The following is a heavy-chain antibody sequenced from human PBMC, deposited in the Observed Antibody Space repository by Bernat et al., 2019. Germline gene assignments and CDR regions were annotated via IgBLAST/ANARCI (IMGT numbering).Heavy chain of an antibody. CDR2: ISISSSYK. D-gene: IGHD3-22*01. J-gene: IGHJ4*02. V-gene: IGHV3-21*01. CDR1: GFTFSSYS. Sequence: EVQLVESGGGLVKPGGSLRLSCAASGFTFSSYSMNWVRQAPGKGLEWVSFISISSSYKYYADSVKGRFTISRDNAKNSLYLQMNSLRAEDTAVYYFARGGGDSSGYAPTTFDYWGQGTLVTVSS. CDR3: ARGGGDSSGYAPTTFDY.